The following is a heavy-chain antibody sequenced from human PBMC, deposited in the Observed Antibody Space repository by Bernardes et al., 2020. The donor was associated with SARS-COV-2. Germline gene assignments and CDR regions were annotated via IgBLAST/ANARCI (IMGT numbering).Heavy chain of an antibody. D-gene: IGHD2-21*01. J-gene: IGHJ4*02. CDR1: GYTFSDYY. CDR2: ISPKSGAT. V-gene: IGHV1-2*02. CDR3: ARTFYYDRGGDSLFDY. Sequence: VSVKVSCTASGYTFSDYYTHWLRQAPGQGLEWMGWISPKSGATNHAQKFQGRVTMTRDTSISTDYMELSRLRSDDTAVYYCARTFYYDRGGDSLFDYWGQGTPVTVSS.